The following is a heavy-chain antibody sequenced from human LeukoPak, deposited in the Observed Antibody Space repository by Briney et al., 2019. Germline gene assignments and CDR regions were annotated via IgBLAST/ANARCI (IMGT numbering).Heavy chain of an antibody. CDR1: GYTFTSYA. CDR3: ARDGVYGVPYYYYGMDV. CDR2: INTNTGNP. V-gene: IGHV7-4-1*02. Sequence: ASVKVSCKASGYTFTSYAMNWVRRAPGQGLEWMGWINTNTGNPTYAQGFTGRFVFSLDTSVSTAYLQISSLKAEDTAVYYCARDGVYGVPYYYYGMDVWGQGTTVTVSS. D-gene: IGHD4-17*01. J-gene: IGHJ6*02.